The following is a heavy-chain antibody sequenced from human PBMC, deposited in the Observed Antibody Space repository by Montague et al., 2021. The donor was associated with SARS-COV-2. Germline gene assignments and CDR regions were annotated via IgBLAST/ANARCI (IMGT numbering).Heavy chain of an antibody. Sequence: SETLSLICAVYGGSFGGYYWSWIRRPPGKGLEWIGEINDSGSTKXNPSLRSRFIMSVDRSKNQVSLKVNAVTATDTAVYFCARQYCGDTNCYRREYYFDQWGQGTLVTVSS. D-gene: IGHD2-2*02. V-gene: IGHV4-34*01. CDR3: ARQYCGDTNCYRREYYFDQ. CDR1: GGSFGGYY. CDR2: INDSGST. J-gene: IGHJ4*02.